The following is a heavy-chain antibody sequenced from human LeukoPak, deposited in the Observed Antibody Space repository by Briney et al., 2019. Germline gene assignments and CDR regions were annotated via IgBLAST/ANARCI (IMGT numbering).Heavy chain of an antibody. Sequence: SGTLSLTCTVSGGSISNYYWSWIRQPPGKGLEWIGYIYYSGSTNYNPSLKSRVTISVDTSKNRFPLKLSSVTAADTAVYYCARGLLPATTLNWFDPWGQGTLVSVSS. CDR2: IYYSGST. D-gene: IGHD2-2*01. CDR3: ARGLLPATTLNWFDP. J-gene: IGHJ5*02. CDR1: GGSISNYY. V-gene: IGHV4-59*01.